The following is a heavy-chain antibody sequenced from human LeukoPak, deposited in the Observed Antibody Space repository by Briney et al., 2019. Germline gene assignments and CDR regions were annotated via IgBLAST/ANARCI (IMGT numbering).Heavy chain of an antibody. Sequence: PGGSLRLSCAASGFTFSSYGMSWVRQAPGKGLEWVSAISGSGGSTYYADSVKGRFTISRENYRNTVYLQMNSLRAEDTAVYFCAKGAGSGTYTWFDHWGQGTRVTVSS. CDR2: ISGSGGST. V-gene: IGHV3-23*01. CDR1: GFTFSSYG. J-gene: IGHJ5*02. D-gene: IGHD1-7*01. CDR3: AKGAGSGTYTWFDH.